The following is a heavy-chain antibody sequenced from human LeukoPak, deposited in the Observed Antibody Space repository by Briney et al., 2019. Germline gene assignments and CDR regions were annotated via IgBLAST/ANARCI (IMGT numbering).Heavy chain of an antibody. CDR2: MNPNSGNT. Sequence: ASVKVSCKTSGYTFTSYDINWVRQATGQGLEWMGWMNPNSGNTGYAQKFQGRVTMTRNTSISTAYMDLSSRTSEDTAVYYCTIGKLASRRGSWFDPWGPGTLVTVSS. V-gene: IGHV1-8*02. CDR3: TIGKLASRRGSWFDP. CDR1: GYTFTSYD. D-gene: IGHD6-6*01. J-gene: IGHJ5*02.